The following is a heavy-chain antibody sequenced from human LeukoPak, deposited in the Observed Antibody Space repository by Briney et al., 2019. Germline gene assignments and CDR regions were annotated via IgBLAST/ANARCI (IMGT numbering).Heavy chain of an antibody. J-gene: IGHJ4*02. Sequence: GRAPRLSCAAPGFPFSCFEMDWGRPAPGKGLEWVSYISSSGSTIYYADSVKGRFTISRDNAKNSLYLQMNSLRAEDTAVYYCARDSSGWYYWGQGTLVTVSS. D-gene: IGHD6-19*01. CDR2: ISSSGSTI. CDR3: ARDSSGWYY. V-gene: IGHV3-48*03. CDR1: GFPFSCFE.